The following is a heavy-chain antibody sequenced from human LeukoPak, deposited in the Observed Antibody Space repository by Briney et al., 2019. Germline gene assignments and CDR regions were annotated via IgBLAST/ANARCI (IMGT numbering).Heavy chain of an antibody. D-gene: IGHD6-13*01. CDR2: INHSGST. V-gene: IGHV4-39*07. CDR1: GGSISSSNYY. CDR3: ARRRPWHSSSFVY. J-gene: IGHJ4*02. Sequence: SETLSLTCSVSGGSISSSNYYWSWIRQPPGKGLEWIGEINHSGSTNYNPSLKSRVTISVDTSKNQFSLKLSSVTAADTAVYYCARRRPWHSSSFVYWGQGTLVTVSS.